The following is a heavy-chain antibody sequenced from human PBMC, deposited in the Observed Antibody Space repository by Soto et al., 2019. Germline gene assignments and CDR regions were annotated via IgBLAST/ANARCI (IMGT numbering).Heavy chain of an antibody. CDR3: ARGWSSGWLFNY. J-gene: IGHJ4*02. Sequence: SETLSLTCTVSGGSISSGGYYWSWIRQHPGKGLEWIGYIYYSGSSYYNPSLKSRVTISVETSKNQLSLKLSSVTAADTAVYYCARGWSSGWLFNYWGQGTQVTVSS. D-gene: IGHD6-19*01. CDR2: IYYSGSS. CDR1: GGSISSGGYY. V-gene: IGHV4-31*03.